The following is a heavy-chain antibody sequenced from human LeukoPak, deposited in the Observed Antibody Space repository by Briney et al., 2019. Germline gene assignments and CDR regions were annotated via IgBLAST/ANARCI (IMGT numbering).Heavy chain of an antibody. J-gene: IGHJ4*02. CDR3: AKDGRFGDFDH. D-gene: IGHD3-16*01. V-gene: IGHV3-23*01. Sequence: PGGSLRLSCVTSGFNFSNFVMNWVRQAPGKGLEWISSVSGSGGIPYYADSVKGRFTVPRDNSKNTLFLHMNGLRVEDTALYYCAKDGRFGDFDHWGQGTLVAVSS. CDR1: GFNFSNFV. CDR2: VSGSGGIP.